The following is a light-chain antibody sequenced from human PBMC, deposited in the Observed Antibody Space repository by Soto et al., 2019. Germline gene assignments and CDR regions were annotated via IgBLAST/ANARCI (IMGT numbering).Light chain of an antibody. V-gene: IGLV1-44*01. CDR3: AAWDDRLNGYV. J-gene: IGLJ1*01. CDR2: SNN. CDR1: SSNLGSYT. Sequence: QSVLTQPTSASGTPGQRVTISCSGSSSNLGSYTVNWYQQLPGTAPKLLIYSNNQRPSGVPDRFSGSKSGTSASLAISGLQSEDEADYYCAAWDDRLNGYVFGTGTKVTVL.